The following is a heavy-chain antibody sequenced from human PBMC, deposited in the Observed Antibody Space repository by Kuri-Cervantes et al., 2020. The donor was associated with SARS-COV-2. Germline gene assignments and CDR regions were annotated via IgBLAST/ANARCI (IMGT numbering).Heavy chain of an antibody. V-gene: IGHV3-23*01. J-gene: IGHJ4*02. Sequence: GESLKISCAASGFTFSSYAMSWVRQAPGKGLEWVSAISGSGGSTYYADSVKGRFTISRDNSKNTPYLQMNSLRAEDTAVYYCANLPASSTIIDYWGQGTLVTVSS. CDR1: GFTFSSYA. CDR3: ANLPASSTIIDY. D-gene: IGHD6-6*01. CDR2: ISGSGGST.